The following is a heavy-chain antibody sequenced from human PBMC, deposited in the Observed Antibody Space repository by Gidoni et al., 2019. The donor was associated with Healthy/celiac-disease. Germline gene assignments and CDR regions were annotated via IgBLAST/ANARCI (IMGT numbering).Heavy chain of an antibody. J-gene: IGHJ6*02. V-gene: IGHV3-48*01. Sequence: YISSSSSTIYYADSVKGRFTISRDNAKNSLYLQMNSLRAEDTAVYYCARDWGLAVAGYYYYYGMDVWGQGTTVTVSS. CDR2: ISSSSSTI. CDR3: ARDWGLAVAGYYYYYGMDV. D-gene: IGHD6-19*01.